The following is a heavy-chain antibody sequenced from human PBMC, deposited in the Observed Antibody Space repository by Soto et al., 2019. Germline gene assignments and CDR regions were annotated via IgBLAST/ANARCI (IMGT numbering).Heavy chain of an antibody. CDR2: ISYDGSNK. Sequence: QVQLVESGGGVVQPGRSLRLSCAASGFTFSSYAMHWVRQAPGKGLEWVAVISYDGSNKYYADSVKGRFTISRDNSKNTLYLQMHSLRAEDTAVYYCSSPNSPPKLMTTVTATLGYWGQGTLVTVSS. V-gene: IGHV3-30-3*01. CDR3: SSPNSPPKLMTTVTATLGY. CDR1: GFTFSSYA. J-gene: IGHJ4*02. D-gene: IGHD4-4*01.